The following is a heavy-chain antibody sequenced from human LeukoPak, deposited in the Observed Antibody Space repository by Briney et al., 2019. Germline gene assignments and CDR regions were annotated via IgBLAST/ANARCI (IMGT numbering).Heavy chain of an antibody. CDR1: GGTFSSYA. Sequence: ASVKVSCKASGGTFSSYAISWVRQAPGQGVEWMGRIIPILGIANYAQKFQGRVTITADKSTSTAYMELSSLRSEDTAVYYCARDLPEERELVWFDPWGQGTLVTVSS. D-gene: IGHD3-10*01. CDR3: ARDLPEERELVWFDP. J-gene: IGHJ5*02. V-gene: IGHV1-69*04. CDR2: IIPILGIA.